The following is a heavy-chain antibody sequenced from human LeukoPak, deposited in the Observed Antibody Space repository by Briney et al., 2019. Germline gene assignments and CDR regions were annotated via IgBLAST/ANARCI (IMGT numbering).Heavy chain of an antibody. D-gene: IGHD6-19*01. J-gene: IGHJ4*02. CDR2: IYSGGST. CDR1: GFTFSSYA. Sequence: GGSLRLSCAASGFTFSSYAMSWVRQAPGKGLEWVSVIYSGGSTYYADSVKGRFTISRDNSKNTLYLQMSSLRAEDTAVYYCARHGIAVAGTFDYWGQGTLVTVSS. CDR3: ARHGIAVAGTFDY. V-gene: IGHV3-66*04.